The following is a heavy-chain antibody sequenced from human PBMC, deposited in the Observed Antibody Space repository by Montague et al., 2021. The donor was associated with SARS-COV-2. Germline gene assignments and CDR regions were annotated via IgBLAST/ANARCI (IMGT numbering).Heavy chain of an antibody. V-gene: IGHV4-61*09. CDR3: ARDRPESWRISPGLAGLFAAVGHSARGMDV. CDR1: GDSMASGSYF. D-gene: IGHD3-10*02. CDR2: IQTSGTS. Sequence: TLSLTCTVSGDSMASGSYFWTWIRQPAGKGLEWIGHIQTSGTSNYNPSLRGRITLSTDTSRNQFSLELRSVTAADTAVYFCARDRPESWRISPGLAGLFAAVGHSARGMDVWGQGTTVTVS. J-gene: IGHJ6*02.